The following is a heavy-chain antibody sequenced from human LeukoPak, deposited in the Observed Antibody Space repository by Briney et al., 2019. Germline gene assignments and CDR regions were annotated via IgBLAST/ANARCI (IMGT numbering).Heavy chain of an antibody. D-gene: IGHD3-10*01. CDR3: ARLSYDGEGY. V-gene: IGHV1-18*01. CDR1: GYTFTTYG. CDR2: ISAFTGNT. Sequence: ASVKVSCKTSGYTFTTYGISWVRQAPGQGLEYMGWISAFTGNTNYAQKFQSRVAMTMDTSTSTVEMELRSLKFDDTAVYFCARLSYDGEGYWGQGTLVIVSS. J-gene: IGHJ4*02.